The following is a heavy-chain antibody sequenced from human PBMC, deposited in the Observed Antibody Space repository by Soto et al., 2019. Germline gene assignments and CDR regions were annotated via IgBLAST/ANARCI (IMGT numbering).Heavy chain of an antibody. J-gene: IGHJ4*02. Sequence: GGSLRLSCAASGFTFSSYGMHWVRQAPGKGLEWVAVISYDGSNKYYADSVKGRFTISRDNSKNTLYLQMNSLRAEDTAVYYCAKDPVATTTHGYFDYWGQGTLVTVSS. CDR2: ISYDGSNK. D-gene: IGHD5-12*01. V-gene: IGHV3-30*18. CDR3: AKDPVATTTHGYFDY. CDR1: GFTFSSYG.